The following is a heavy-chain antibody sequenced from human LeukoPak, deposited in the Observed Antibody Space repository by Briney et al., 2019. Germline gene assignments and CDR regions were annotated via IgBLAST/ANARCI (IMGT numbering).Heavy chain of an antibody. J-gene: IGHJ4*02. Sequence: PGRSLRLSCAASGFTFSSYGMHWVRQAPGKGLEWVAVISYDGSNKYSADSVKGRFTISRDNAKNSLYLQMNSLRAEDTAVYYCARLIVGAIDSWGRGTQVTVSS. CDR3: ARLIVGAIDS. CDR1: GFTFSSYG. D-gene: IGHD1-26*01. CDR2: ISYDGSNK. V-gene: IGHV3-30*03.